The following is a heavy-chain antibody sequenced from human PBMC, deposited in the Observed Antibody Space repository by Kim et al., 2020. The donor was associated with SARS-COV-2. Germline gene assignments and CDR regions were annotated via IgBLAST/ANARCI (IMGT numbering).Heavy chain of an antibody. D-gene: IGHD3-10*01. CDR3: ATVRGVID. CDR2: GSNK. V-gene: IGHV3-33*01. Sequence: GSNKYYADSVKGRFTITRDNSKNALYLQMNSRRAEDTAVYYCATVRGVIDWGQGTLVTVSS. J-gene: IGHJ4*02.